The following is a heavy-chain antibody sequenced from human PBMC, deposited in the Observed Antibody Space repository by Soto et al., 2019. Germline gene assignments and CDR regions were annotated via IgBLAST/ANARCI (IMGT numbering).Heavy chain of an antibody. Sequence: QVQLQESGPGLVKPSETLSLTCTVSGASISNAYWSWIRQAAGKRLEWIGRIHSSGTFNYNPSLKSRVSISRDMSKNQISLKLSSVTAADTAVYYYARDNIVSKGYGMDVWGQGTTVTVSS. V-gene: IGHV4-4*07. J-gene: IGHJ6*02. CDR1: GASISNAY. CDR2: IHSSGTF. D-gene: IGHD5-12*01. CDR3: ARDNIVSKGYGMDV.